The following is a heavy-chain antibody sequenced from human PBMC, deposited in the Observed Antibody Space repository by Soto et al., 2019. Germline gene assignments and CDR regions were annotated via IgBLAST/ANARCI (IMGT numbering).Heavy chain of an antibody. J-gene: IGHJ4*01. V-gene: IGHV3-15*07. Sequence: GGSLRLSCAASDFAFSNAWINWVRQAPGKGLEWVGRTKSRALGGTTGFAAPVRGRFAITRDDSRNMVYMQMNNLNTEDTAVYYCTTDSYSPIVEVRFDYWGHGTLVTVSS. CDR3: TTDSYSPIVEVRFDY. CDR2: TKSRALGGTT. CDR1: DFAFSNAW. D-gene: IGHD1-26*01.